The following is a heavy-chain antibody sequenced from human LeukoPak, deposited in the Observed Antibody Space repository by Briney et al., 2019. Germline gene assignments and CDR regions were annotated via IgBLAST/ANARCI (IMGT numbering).Heavy chain of an antibody. CDR1: GFTFSSYA. V-gene: IGHV3-23*01. D-gene: IGHD3-10*01. Sequence: PAGGSLRLSCAASGFTFSSYAMSWVRQAPGKGLEWVSAISGSGGSTYYADSVKGRFTISRDNSKNTLYLQMNSLRAEDTAVYYCAKKNHYYGSGSYDGYWGQGTLVTVSS. J-gene: IGHJ4*02. CDR2: ISGSGGST. CDR3: AKKNHYYGSGSYDGY.